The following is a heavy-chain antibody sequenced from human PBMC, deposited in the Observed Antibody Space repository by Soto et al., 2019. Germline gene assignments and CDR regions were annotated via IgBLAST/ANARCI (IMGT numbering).Heavy chain of an antibody. CDR2: IYYSGST. CDR3: ARVRGEDDILTGYYRGNWFDP. D-gene: IGHD3-9*01. CDR1: GGSISSYY. V-gene: IGHV4-59*01. J-gene: IGHJ5*02. Sequence: PSETLSLTCTVSGGSISSYYWSWIRQPPGKGLEWIGYIYYSGSTNYNPSLKSRVTISVDTSKNQFSLKLSSVTAADTAVYYCARVRGEDDILTGYYRGNWFDPWGQGTLVTVS.